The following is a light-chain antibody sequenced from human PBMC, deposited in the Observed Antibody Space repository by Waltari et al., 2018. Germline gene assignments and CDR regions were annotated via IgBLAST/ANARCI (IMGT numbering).Light chain of an antibody. CDR2: WAS. CDR3: QHYHHIPAT. Sequence: DIVMTQSPDSLAVSLGERATINCKSSQSVLYSSNNKNYLAWYQQKPGQRPKLLIYWASTRESGVPDRFSGSGSGTDFTLTISSLQAEDVAVYYCQHYHHIPATFGGGTKVEIK. CDR1: QSVLYSSNNKNY. V-gene: IGKV4-1*01. J-gene: IGKJ4*02.